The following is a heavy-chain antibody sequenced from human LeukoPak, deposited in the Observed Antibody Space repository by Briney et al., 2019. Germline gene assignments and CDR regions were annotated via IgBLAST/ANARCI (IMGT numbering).Heavy chain of an antibody. Sequence: PGRSLRLSCAASGFTFSSYAMHWVRQAPGKGLEWVAVISYDGSNKYYADSVKGRFTISRDNSKNTLYLQMNSLRAEDTAVYYCARGRPRVYDILTGHWYFDLWGRGTLVTVSS. CDR1: GFTFSSYA. V-gene: IGHV3-30-3*01. CDR2: ISYDGSNK. D-gene: IGHD3-9*01. J-gene: IGHJ2*01. CDR3: ARGRPRVYDILTGHWYFDL.